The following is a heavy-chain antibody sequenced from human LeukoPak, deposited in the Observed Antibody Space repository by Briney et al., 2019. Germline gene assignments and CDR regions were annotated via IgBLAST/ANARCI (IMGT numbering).Heavy chain of an antibody. Sequence: GGSLRLSCAASGFTVSNKYMSWVRQAPGKGLEWVSVIYSGGTTYYAGSVKGRFTISRHIPRNTLYLQMNSLRAEDTAVYYCARGAGDDTSGSRMKGAFDYWGQGTLVTVSS. CDR1: GFTVSNKY. CDR2: IYSGGTT. CDR3: ARGAGDDTSGSRMKGAFDY. J-gene: IGHJ4*02. V-gene: IGHV3-53*04. D-gene: IGHD3-22*01.